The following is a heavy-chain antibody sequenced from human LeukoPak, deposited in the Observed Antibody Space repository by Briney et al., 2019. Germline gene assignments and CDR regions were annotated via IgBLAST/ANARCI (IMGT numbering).Heavy chain of an antibody. J-gene: IGHJ4*02. V-gene: IGHV3-21*01. CDR1: GFTFSSYS. D-gene: IGHD3-10*01. CDR2: ISSSSSYI. Sequence: PGGSLRLSCAASGFTFSSYSMNWVRQAPGKGLEWVSSISSSSSYIYYADSVKGRFTISRDNAKNSLYLQMNSLRAEDTALYYCASVDYYGSGNYYNDVDYRGKGTLVTVSS. CDR3: ASVDYYGSGNYYNDVDY.